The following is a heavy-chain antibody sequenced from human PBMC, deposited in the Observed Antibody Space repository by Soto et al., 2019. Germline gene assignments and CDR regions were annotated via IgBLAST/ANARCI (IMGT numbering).Heavy chain of an antibody. D-gene: IGHD6-13*01. V-gene: IGHV3-33*06. Sequence: GGSLRLSCAASGFAFSSYGMHRVRQTSGKGLEWVAVIWYDGSNKYYADSVKGRFTISRDNSKNTLYLQMNSLRAEDTAVYYCAKDDGYSRNWGQGTLVTVSS. CDR3: AKDDGYSRN. CDR2: IWYDGSNK. J-gene: IGHJ4*02. CDR1: GFAFSSYG.